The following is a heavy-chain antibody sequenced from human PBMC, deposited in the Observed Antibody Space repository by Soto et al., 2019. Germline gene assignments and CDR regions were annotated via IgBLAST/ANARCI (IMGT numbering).Heavy chain of an antibody. V-gene: IGHV3-23*01. J-gene: IGHJ4*02. CDR3: AKTESFNGYYNAFDS. D-gene: IGHD3-9*01. CDR1: VFSFAGYA. CDR2: VSGGGGST. Sequence: PWWSLRLSCSASVFSFAGYAVAWVRQAPGKGLEWVSTVSGGGGSTYYADSVKGRFTISRDNSGNTVYLQMNSLNAGDTALYYCAKTESFNGYYNAFDSWGQGTRVTVST.